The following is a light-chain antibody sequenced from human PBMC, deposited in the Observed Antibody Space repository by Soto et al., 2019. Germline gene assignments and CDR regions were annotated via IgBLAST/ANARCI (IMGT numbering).Light chain of an antibody. CDR2: DVS. CDR1: SSDVGGYNY. V-gene: IGLV2-11*01. Sequence: QSALTQPRSVSGSPGQSVTISCTGTSSDVGGYNYVSWYQPHPGKAPKLMIFDVSKRPSGVPDRFSGSKSGNTASLTISGLQGEEEADYYCCSYAGSYVVFGGGTKLTVL. J-gene: IGLJ2*01. CDR3: CSYAGSYVV.